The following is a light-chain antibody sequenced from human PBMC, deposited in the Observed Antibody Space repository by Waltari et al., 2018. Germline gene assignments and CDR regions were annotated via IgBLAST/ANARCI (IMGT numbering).Light chain of an antibody. V-gene: IGKV3-20*01. CDR1: QSVSSNY. CDR3: QQYGNPPGT. CDR2: GAS. J-gene: IGKJ2*01. Sequence: IVLTQSPGTLSLSPGERATLSCRPSQSVSSNYLAWYQHKPGQAPRLLIYGASNRAAGIPDRFSGSGSGTDFTLTISRLEPEDFAVYYCQQYGNPPGTFGQGTKLEIK.